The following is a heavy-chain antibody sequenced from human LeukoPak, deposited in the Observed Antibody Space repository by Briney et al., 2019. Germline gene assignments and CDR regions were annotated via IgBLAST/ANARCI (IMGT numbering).Heavy chain of an antibody. V-gene: IGHV1-46*01. CDR1: GYTFTSYY. Sequence: ASVKVSCKASGYTFTSYYMHWVRQAPGHGLEWMGIINPSGGSTSYAQKFQGRVTMTRETSTSTVYMELSSLRSEDTAVYYCARVRGVVVVAANDAFDIWGQGTMVTVSS. D-gene: IGHD2-15*01. CDR3: ARVRGVVVVAANDAFDI. J-gene: IGHJ3*02. CDR2: INPSGGST.